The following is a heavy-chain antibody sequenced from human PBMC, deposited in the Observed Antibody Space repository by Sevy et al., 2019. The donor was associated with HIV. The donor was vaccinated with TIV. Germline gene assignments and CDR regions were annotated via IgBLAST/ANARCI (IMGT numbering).Heavy chain of an antibody. CDR3: TRALATADTPEYYFDY. CDR2: IRRNSHEPYGGTT. CDR1: GFTFGDYA. V-gene: IGHV3-49*03. J-gene: IGHJ4*02. Sequence: GGSLRLSCTSSGFTFGDYAMSWFRQAPGKGLEWVAFIRRNSHEPYGGTTEYAASLKGRFTISRDDSKSIAYLQMNRLKTEDTAVYYCTRALATADTPEYYFDYWGQGILVTVSS. D-gene: IGHD5-12*01.